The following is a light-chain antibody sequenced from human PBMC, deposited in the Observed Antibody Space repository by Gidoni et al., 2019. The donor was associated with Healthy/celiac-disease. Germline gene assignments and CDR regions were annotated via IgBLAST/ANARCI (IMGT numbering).Light chain of an antibody. J-gene: IGKJ4*01. CDR1: QSVSCSY. Sequence: EIVLTQSPGTLSLSPGERATLSCRASQSVSCSYLAWYQQKPGQAPRLLIYGASSRATGIPDSFSGSGSGTDFTLTISRLEPEDFAVYYCQQYGSSPLTFGGGTKVEIK. CDR2: GAS. CDR3: QQYGSSPLT. V-gene: IGKV3-20*01.